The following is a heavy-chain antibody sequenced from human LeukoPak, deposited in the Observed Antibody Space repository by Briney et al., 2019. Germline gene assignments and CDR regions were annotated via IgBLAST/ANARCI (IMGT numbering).Heavy chain of an antibody. CDR3: AKGGARPPSYYFAY. J-gene: IGHJ4*02. CDR1: GFTFRTYD. V-gene: IGHV3-30*02. D-gene: IGHD6-6*01. CDR2: IRYDVSKK. Sequence: GGSLRLSCAASGFTFRTYDIHWVRQAPGKGVECVAFIRYDVSKKYYAYSVKGRFTISRDNSKNTLYLQMNRLRVEDPAVFYCAKGGARPPSYYFAYWGQGTLVTLSS.